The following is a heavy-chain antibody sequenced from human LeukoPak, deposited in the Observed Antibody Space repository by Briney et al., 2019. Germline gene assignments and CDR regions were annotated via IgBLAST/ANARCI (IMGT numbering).Heavy chain of an antibody. CDR2: IKHDGTEK. CDR3: ARQSFDGYHYPDY. CDR1: GFSFSIYW. V-gene: IGHV3-7*01. Sequence: TGGSLRLSCAASGFSFSIYWMTWVRQAPGKGLEWVANIKHDGTEKYYVESVKGRFTISRDNAKDSLFLQMDSLRAEGTAVYYCARQSFDGYHYPDYWGQGSLVTVSS. D-gene: IGHD5-24*01. J-gene: IGHJ4*02.